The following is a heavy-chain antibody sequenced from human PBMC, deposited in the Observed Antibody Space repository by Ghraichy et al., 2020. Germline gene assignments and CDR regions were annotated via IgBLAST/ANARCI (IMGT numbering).Heavy chain of an antibody. CDR3: AKDLGYYYDSSGYRSIFHY. V-gene: IGHV3-23*01. Sequence: GSLRLSCAASGFSSSDYAMSWVRQAPGKGLEWVAGISGSGTIIYYIESVKGRFTLSRDTSKNTLYLQMNSLRDDDSALYYCAKDLGYYYDSSGYRSIFHYWGQGTLVTVSS. CDR2: ISGSGTII. CDR1: GFSSSDYA. D-gene: IGHD3-22*01. J-gene: IGHJ4*02.